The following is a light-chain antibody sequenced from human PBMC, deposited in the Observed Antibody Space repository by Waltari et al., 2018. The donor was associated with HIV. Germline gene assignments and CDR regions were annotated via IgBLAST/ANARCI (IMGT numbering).Light chain of an antibody. CDR3: SSYATNTWV. CDR1: STDSRFYNR. J-gene: IGLJ3*02. CDR2: EVT. V-gene: IGLV2-18*02. Sequence: QSALTQPPSVSGSHGQSVTISCTGASTDSRFYNRISWYQQSPGSAPKLLIYEVTNRPSGLPNRFPGSNSGNTASLTISGLQAEDVGDYYCSSYATNTWVFGGGTKLTVL.